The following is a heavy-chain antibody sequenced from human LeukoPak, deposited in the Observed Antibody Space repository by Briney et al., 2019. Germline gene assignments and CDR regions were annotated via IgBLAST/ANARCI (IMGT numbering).Heavy chain of an antibody. Sequence: SVKVSCKASGGTYSSYAISWVRQAPGQGLEWMGGIIPIFGTANYAQKFQGRVTITADESTSTAYMELSSLRSEDTAVYYCASGYYDILTGYPKDFDYWGQGTLVTVSS. CDR1: GGTYSSYA. CDR2: IIPIFGTA. D-gene: IGHD3-9*01. J-gene: IGHJ4*02. CDR3: ASGYYDILTGYPKDFDY. V-gene: IGHV1-69*13.